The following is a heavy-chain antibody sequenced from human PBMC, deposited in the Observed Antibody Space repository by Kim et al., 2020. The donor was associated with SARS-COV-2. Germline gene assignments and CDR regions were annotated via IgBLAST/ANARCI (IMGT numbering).Heavy chain of an antibody. D-gene: IGHD3-22*01. CDR2: IIPIFGTA. CDR1: GGTFSSYA. CDR3: ARWGENSDYYDSSGPDAFDI. J-gene: IGHJ3*02. V-gene: IGHV1-69*13. Sequence: SVKVSCKASGGTFSSYAISWVRQAPGQGLEWMGGIIPIFGTANYAQKFQGRVTITADESTNTAYMELSSLRSEDTAVYYCARWGENSDYYDSSGPDAFDIWVQGTMVTVSS.